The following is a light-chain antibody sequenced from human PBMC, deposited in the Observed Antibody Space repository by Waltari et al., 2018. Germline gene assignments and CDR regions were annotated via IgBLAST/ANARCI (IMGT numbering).Light chain of an antibody. CDR3: LQANSFPLT. Sequence: DIQMTQSPCSVSASVGDRVHIACRAGQGISCWLAWYQQKPGKAPKLLIYAASSLQSGVPSRFSGSGSGTGFTLTVSSLQPEDFASYYWLQANSFPLTFGGGTKVEIK. V-gene: IGKV1D-12*01. J-gene: IGKJ4*01. CDR2: AAS. CDR1: QGISCW.